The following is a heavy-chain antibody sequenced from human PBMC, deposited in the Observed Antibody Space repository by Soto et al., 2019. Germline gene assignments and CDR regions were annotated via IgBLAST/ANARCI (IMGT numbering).Heavy chain of an antibody. CDR2: IYHSGST. CDR3: ARENRGVISFDAFDI. V-gene: IGHV4-30-2*01. Sequence: SETLSLTCAVSGGSISSGGYSWSWIRQPPGKGLEWIGYIYHSGSTYYNPSLKSRVTISVDRSKNQFSLKLSSVTAADTAVYYCARENRGVISFDAFDIWGQGTMVTVSS. CDR1: GGSISSGGYS. J-gene: IGHJ3*02. D-gene: IGHD3-10*01.